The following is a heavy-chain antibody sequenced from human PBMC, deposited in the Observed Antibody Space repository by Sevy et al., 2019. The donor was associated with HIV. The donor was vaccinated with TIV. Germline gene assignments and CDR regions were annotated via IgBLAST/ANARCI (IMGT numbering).Heavy chain of an antibody. CDR1: GFTFCSYA. J-gene: IGHJ6*02. Sequence: GGSLRLSCSASGFTFCSYAMHWVRQAPGKGLEYVSAISSNGGSTYYADSVKGRFTISRDNSKNTLYLQMSSLRAEDTAVYYCVKSYGSGSYYSFGYYYYGMDVWGQGTTVTVSS. CDR2: ISSNGGST. CDR3: VKSYGSGSYYSFGYYYYGMDV. V-gene: IGHV3-64D*06. D-gene: IGHD3-10*01.